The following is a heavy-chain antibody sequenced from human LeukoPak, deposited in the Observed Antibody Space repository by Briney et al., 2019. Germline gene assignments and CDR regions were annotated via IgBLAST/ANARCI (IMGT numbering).Heavy chain of an antibody. CDR1: GYRFITFG. CDR2: INPYNGNR. CDR3: ASYGDYGDAFDI. J-gene: IGHJ3*02. D-gene: IGHD4-17*01. V-gene: IGHV1-18*01. Sequence: GASVKVSCKTSGYRFITFGINWVRQAPGQGLEWMGWINPYNGNRYYAKKFQGRFNMTTDTSTSTAYMELSSLRSEDTAVYYCASYGDYGDAFDIWGQGTTVTVSS.